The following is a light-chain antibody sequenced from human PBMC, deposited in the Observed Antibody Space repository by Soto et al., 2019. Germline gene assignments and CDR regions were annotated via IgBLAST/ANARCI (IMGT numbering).Light chain of an antibody. CDR1: QSIGSW. V-gene: IGKV1-5*03. Sequence: DIQMTQSPSTLSASVGDRVTITCRASQSIGSWLAWYQQKPGKAPKLLLYKASSLESGVPSRFGGSGSGTEFILTISSLQPDDFETYYCQQYNTYSSFGQGTKVEIK. J-gene: IGKJ1*01. CDR3: QQYNTYSS. CDR2: KAS.